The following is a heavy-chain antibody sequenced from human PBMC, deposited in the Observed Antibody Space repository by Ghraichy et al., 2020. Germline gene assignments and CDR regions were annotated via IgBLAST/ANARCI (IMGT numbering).Heavy chain of an antibody. CDR1: GGSFSGYY. CDR2: INHSGST. D-gene: IGHD3-16*02. J-gene: IGHJ4*02. V-gene: IGHV4-34*01. Sequence: SETLSLTCAVYGGSFSGYYWSWIRQPPGKGLEWIGEINHSGSTNYNPSLKSRVTISVDTSKNQVSLKLSSVTAADTAVYYCARGDYDYVWGSYRSGYYFDYWGQGTLVTVSS. CDR3: ARGDYDYVWGSYRSGYYFDY.